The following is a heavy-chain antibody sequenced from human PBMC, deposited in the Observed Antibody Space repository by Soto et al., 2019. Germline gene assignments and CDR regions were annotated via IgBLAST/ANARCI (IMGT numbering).Heavy chain of an antibody. Sequence: GGSLRLSCAASGFTVSSNYMSWVRQAPGKGLEWVSVIYSGGSTYYADSVKGRFTISRHNSKNTLYLQMNSLRAEDTAVYYCARDTHYGSGSRNYYYYYMDVWGKGTTVTVSS. D-gene: IGHD3-10*01. CDR1: GFTVSSNY. CDR3: ARDTHYGSGSRNYYYYYMDV. J-gene: IGHJ6*03. CDR2: IYSGGST. V-gene: IGHV3-53*04.